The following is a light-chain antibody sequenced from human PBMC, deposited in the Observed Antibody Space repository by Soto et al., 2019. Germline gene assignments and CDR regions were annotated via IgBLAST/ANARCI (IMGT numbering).Light chain of an antibody. J-gene: IGKJ1*01. CDR3: EQYSDNWK. CDR2: KAS. CDR1: QSISSW. Sequence: DIQMTQSPSTLSASVGDRVTITCRASQSISSWLAWYQQTPGTAPKLLIYKASTLQSGVPSRFSGSGSGTEFTLNISSLQPDDFATYYCEQYSDNWKFGQGTKVEIK. V-gene: IGKV1-5*03.